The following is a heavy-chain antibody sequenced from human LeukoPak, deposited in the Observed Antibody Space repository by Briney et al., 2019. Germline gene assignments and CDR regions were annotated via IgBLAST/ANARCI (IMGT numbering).Heavy chain of an antibody. J-gene: IGHJ4*02. CDR2: IGGSGGSK. Sequence: PGGSLRLSCAASEFTFSSYAMSWVRHPPGNGLEWVSAIGGSGGSKYYAGSVTGRFTISRDNSKNSLYVQMNSLRAEYMAVYCWASHFRVGATFEYWGQGTLVTVSS. V-gene: IGHV3-23*01. D-gene: IGHD1-26*01. CDR1: EFTFSSYA. CDR3: ASHFRVGATFEY.